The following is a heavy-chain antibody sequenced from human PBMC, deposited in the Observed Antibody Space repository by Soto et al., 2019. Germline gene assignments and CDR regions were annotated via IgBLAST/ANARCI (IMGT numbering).Heavy chain of an antibody. J-gene: IGHJ3*02. D-gene: IGHD5-18*01. CDR2: IWYDGSNK. CDR3: ARDAIQLRDAFDI. V-gene: IGHV3-33*01. CDR1: GFTFSSYG. Sequence: PGGSLRLSCAASGFTFSSYGMHWVRQAPGKGLEWVAVIWYDGSNKYYADSVKGRFTISRDNSKNTLYLQMNSLRAEDTAVYYCARDAIQLRDAFDIWGQGTMVTVSS.